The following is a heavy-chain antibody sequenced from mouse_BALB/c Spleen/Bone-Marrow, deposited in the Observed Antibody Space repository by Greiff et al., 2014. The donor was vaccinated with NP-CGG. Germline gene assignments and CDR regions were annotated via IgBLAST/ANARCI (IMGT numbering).Heavy chain of an antibody. J-gene: IGHJ4*01. CDR1: GYAFTNYL. CDR2: INPGSGGT. V-gene: IGHV1-54*01. CDR3: ARWDYAMDY. Sequence: VKLQESGAELVRPGTSVKVSCKASGYAFTNYLIEWVKQRPGQGLEWIGVINPGSGGTNYNEKFKGKATLTADKSSSTAYTQLSSLTSDDSAVYFCARWDYAMDYWGQGTSVTVSS.